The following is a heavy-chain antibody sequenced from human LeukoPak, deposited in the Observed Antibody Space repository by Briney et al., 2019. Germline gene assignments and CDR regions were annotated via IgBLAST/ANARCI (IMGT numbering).Heavy chain of an antibody. CDR1: GFTFSSYW. D-gene: IGHD1-14*01. V-gene: IGHV3-74*01. CDR2: INSDGSGT. J-gene: IGHJ5*02. CDR3: ARGPQSLTTRGSWFDP. Sequence: GGSLRLSCAASGFTFSSYWMHWVRQAPGKGLVWVSRINSDGSGTSYADSVKGRFTISRDNAKNTLSLQMNSLRAEDTAVYYCARGPQSLTTRGSWFDPWGQGTLVTVSS.